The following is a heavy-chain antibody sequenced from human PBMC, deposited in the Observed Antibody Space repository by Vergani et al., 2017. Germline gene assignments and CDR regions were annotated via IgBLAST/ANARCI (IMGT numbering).Heavy chain of an antibody. D-gene: IGHD4-11*01. CDR1: GFTFSSYS. Sequence: EVQLVESGGGLVKPGGSLRLSCAASGFTFSSYSMNWVRQAPGKGLEWVSSISSSSSYIYYADSVKGRFTISRDNAKNSLYLKMNSLRAEDTAVYYCARETTWFRGYYMDVWGKGTTVTVSS. CDR3: ARETTWFRGYYMDV. V-gene: IGHV3-21*01. CDR2: ISSSSSYI. J-gene: IGHJ6*03.